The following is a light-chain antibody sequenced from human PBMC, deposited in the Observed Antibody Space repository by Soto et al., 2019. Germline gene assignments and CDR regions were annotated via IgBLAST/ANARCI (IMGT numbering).Light chain of an antibody. CDR2: EVR. V-gene: IGLV2-14*01. CDR3: VAWDDNLSSRV. Sequence: QSALTQPASVSGSPGQSITISCAGTMRDVGAYNLVSWYQQHPGRAPQLIIYEVRNRPSGISFRFSGSKSGNTASLTISGLQAEDEADYYCVAWDDNLSSRVFGGGTKLTVL. J-gene: IGLJ3*02. CDR1: MRDVGAYNL.